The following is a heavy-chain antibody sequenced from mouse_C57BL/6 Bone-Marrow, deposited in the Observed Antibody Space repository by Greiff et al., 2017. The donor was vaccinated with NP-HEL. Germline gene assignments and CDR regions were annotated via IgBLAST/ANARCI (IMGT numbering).Heavy chain of an antibody. CDR2: IYPRDGST. V-gene: IGHV1-85*01. CDR3: DYGSRWYFDV. CDR1: GYTFTSYD. D-gene: IGHD1-1*01. Sequence: QVQLQQPGPELVKPGASVKLSCKASGYTFTSYDINWVKQRPGQGLEWIGWIYPRDGSTKYNEKFKGKATLTVDTSSSTAYMELHSLTSEDSAVYFCDYGSRWYFDVWGTGTTVTVSS. J-gene: IGHJ1*03.